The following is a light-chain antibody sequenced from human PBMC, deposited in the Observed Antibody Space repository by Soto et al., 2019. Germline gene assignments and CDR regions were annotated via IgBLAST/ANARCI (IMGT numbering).Light chain of an antibody. V-gene: IGKV3-15*01. Sequence: EIVMTQSPATLSVSPGERATLSCRASQSVSSNSAWYQQKPGQAPRLLIHGVSTRATGTPARFSGSGSGTEFTLTISSLQSEYFAVYYCQQYNNWPPTTFGRGTRLEIK. CDR2: GVS. CDR3: QQYNNWPPTT. J-gene: IGKJ5*01. CDR1: QSVSSN.